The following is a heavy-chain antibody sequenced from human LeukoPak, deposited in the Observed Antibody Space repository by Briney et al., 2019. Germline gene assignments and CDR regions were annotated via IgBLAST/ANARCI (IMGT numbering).Heavy chain of an antibody. CDR1: GFTFSSYA. J-gene: IGHJ6*02. CDR2: ISYDGSNK. CDR3: ARVDLGGDYPNGMDV. D-gene: IGHD4-17*01. V-gene: IGHV3-30-3*01. Sequence: PGRSLRLSCAASGFTFSSYAMHWVRQAPGKGLEWVAVISYDGSNKYYADSVKGRFTISGDNSKNTLYLQMNSLRAEDTAVYYCARVDLGGDYPNGMDVWGQGTTVTVSS.